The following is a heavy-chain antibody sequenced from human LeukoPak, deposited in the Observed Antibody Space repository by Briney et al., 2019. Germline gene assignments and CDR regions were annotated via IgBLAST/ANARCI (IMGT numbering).Heavy chain of an antibody. D-gene: IGHD2-2*01. CDR2: IIPIFGTA. Sequence: GASVKVSCKASGGTFSSYAISWVRQAPGQGLEWMGGIIPIFGTANYAQKFQGRVTITADESTSTAYMELSSLRSEDTAVYYCASRPYQLLVGKSGDAFDIWGQGTMVTVSS. V-gene: IGHV1-69*13. CDR3: ASRPYQLLVGKSGDAFDI. CDR1: GGTFSSYA. J-gene: IGHJ3*02.